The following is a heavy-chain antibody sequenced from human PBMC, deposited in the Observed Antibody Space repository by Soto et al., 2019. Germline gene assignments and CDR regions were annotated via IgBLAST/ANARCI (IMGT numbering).Heavy chain of an antibody. J-gene: IGHJ3*02. Sequence: ASVKVSCKASGYTFTSYGISWVRQAPGQGLEWMGWISAYNGNTNYAQKLQGRVTMTTDTSTSTAYMELRSLRSDDTAVYYCAGYDSSGYFEGAFDIWGQGXMVTVSS. D-gene: IGHD3-22*01. CDR1: GYTFTSYG. CDR3: AGYDSSGYFEGAFDI. V-gene: IGHV1-18*04. CDR2: ISAYNGNT.